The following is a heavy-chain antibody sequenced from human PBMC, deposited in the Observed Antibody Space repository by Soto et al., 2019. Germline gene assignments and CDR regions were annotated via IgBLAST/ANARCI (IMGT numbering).Heavy chain of an antibody. Sequence: SETLSLTCTVSGGSISSGDYYWSWIRQPPGKGLEWIGYIYYSGSTNYNSSLKSRVTISVDTSKNQFSLELSSVTAADTAVYNCARGYGRNFDYWGQGTLVTVSS. CDR2: IYYSGST. CDR1: GGSISSGDYY. J-gene: IGHJ4*02. CDR3: ARGYGRNFDY. D-gene: IGHD5-18*01. V-gene: IGHV4-30-4*01.